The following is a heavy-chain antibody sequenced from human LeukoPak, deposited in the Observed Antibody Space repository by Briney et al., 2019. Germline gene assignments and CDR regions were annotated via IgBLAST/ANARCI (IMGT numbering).Heavy chain of an antibody. CDR2: IYHSGST. V-gene: IGHV4-30-2*01. J-gene: IGHJ6*02. D-gene: IGHD3-16*01. CDR1: GGSISSGGYS. CDR3: ARASTSLRGMDV. Sequence: SQTLSLTCAVSGGSISSGGYSWSWIRQPPGKGLEWIGYIYHSGSTYYNPSLKSRVTISVGRSKNQFSLKLSSVTAADTAVYYCARASTSLRGMDVWGQGTTVTVSS.